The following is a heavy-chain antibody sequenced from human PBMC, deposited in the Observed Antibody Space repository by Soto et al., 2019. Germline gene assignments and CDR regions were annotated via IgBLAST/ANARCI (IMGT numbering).Heavy chain of an antibody. D-gene: IGHD1-1*01. CDR2: IYYSGST. CDR3: AKLKRQYGSRPRFDY. V-gene: IGHV4-59*01. CDR1: GGSISSCY. J-gene: IGHJ4*02. Sequence: PSETLSLTCTVSGGSISSCYWSWIRQPPGKGLEWIGYIYYSGSTNYNPSLKSRVTISVDTSKNQFSLKLSSVTAADTAVYYCAKLKRQYGSRPRFDYWGQGTLVTVSS.